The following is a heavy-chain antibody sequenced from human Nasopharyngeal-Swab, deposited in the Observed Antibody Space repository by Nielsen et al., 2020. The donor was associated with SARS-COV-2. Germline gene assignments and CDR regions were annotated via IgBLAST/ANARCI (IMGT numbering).Heavy chain of an antibody. CDR1: GYSFTSYW. J-gene: IGHJ4*02. CDR2: IYPGDSDT. V-gene: IGHV5-51*01. D-gene: IGHD6-13*01. CDR3: ARRTFSSSWEKFDY. Sequence: GESLKISCKGSGYSFTSYWIGWVRQMPGKGLEWMGIIYPGDSDTRYSPPFQGQVTFSADKSISTAYLQWSSLKASDTAIYYCARRTFSSSWEKFDYWGQGTLVTVSS.